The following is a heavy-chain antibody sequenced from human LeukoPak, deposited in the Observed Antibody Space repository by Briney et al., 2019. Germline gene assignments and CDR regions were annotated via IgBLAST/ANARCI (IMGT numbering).Heavy chain of an antibody. CDR3: ARLPRDAGWLAYYYFDY. D-gene: IGHD6-19*01. Sequence: SETLSLTCAVYGGSFSGYYWSWIRQPPGKGLEWIGEINHSGSTNYNPSLKSRVTISVDTSKNQFSLQLNSVTPEDTAVYYCARLPRDAGWLAYYYFDYWGQGTLVTVSS. CDR2: INHSGST. V-gene: IGHV4-34*01. CDR1: GGSFSGYY. J-gene: IGHJ4*02.